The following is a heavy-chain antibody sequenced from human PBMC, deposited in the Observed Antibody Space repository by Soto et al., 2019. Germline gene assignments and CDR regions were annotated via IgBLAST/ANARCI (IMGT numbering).Heavy chain of an antibody. D-gene: IGHD2-15*01. CDR3: ARQGGSLNYYYYYMDV. CDR2: IYYSGST. V-gene: IGHV4-39*01. Sequence: SETLSLTCTASGGSISSSSYYWGWIRQPPGKGLEWIGSIYYSGSTYYNPSLKSRVTISVDTSKNQFSLKLSSVTAADTAVYYCARQGGSLNYYYYYMDVWGKGTTVTVSS. J-gene: IGHJ6*03. CDR1: GGSISSSSYY.